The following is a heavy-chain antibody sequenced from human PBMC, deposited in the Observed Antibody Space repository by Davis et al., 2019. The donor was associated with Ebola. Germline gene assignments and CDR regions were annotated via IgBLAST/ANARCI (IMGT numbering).Heavy chain of an antibody. V-gene: IGHV5-51*01. CDR1: GDIFSNSW. CDR2: IYPGDPDT. CDR3: ARLPPNYGDYSLGYFDL. Sequence: GESLKISCKGSGDIFSNSWIVWVRQMPGKGLEWMGIIYPGDPDTRYSPSFQGQVTISADKSISTAYLQWSSLKASDTAMYYCARLPPNYGDYSLGYFDLWGRGTLVTVSS. J-gene: IGHJ2*01. D-gene: IGHD4-17*01.